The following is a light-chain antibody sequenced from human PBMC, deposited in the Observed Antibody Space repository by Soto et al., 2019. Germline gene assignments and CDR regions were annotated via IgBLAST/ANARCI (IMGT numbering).Light chain of an antibody. Sequence: QMTQSPSTLSGSVGGRFAVSWRASQTIRSWLAWYQQKPGKAPKLLIYKASTLKSGVPSRFSGSGSGTEFTLTISSLQPDDFATYYCQHYTSYSEAFGQGTKVDI. J-gene: IGKJ1*01. CDR2: KAS. CDR3: QHYTSYSEA. CDR1: QTIRSW. V-gene: IGKV1-5*03.